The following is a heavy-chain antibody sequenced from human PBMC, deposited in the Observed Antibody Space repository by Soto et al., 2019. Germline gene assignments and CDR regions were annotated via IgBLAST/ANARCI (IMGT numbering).Heavy chain of an antibody. D-gene: IGHD3-22*01. CDR3: ARADPVQYYYDSSGYWYYFDY. Sequence: ASVKVSCKASGYTFTGYYMHWVRQAPGQGLEWMGWINPNSGGTNYAQKFQGWVTMTRDTSISTAYMELSRLRSDDTAVYYCARADPVQYYYDSSGYWYYFDYWGQGTLVTAPQ. CDR1: GYTFTGYY. J-gene: IGHJ4*02. CDR2: INPNSGGT. V-gene: IGHV1-2*04.